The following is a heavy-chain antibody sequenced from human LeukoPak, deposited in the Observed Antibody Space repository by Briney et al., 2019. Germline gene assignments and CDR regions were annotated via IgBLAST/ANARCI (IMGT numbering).Heavy chain of an antibody. CDR3: ARDSTSRFLEWLSYNFDY. CDR2: INPNSGGT. V-gene: IGHV1-2*02. J-gene: IGHJ4*02. Sequence: ASVKVSCKAPGYTFTGYYMHWVRQAPGQGLEWMGWINPNSGGTNYAQKFQGRVTMTRDTSISTAYMELSRLRSDDTAVYYCARDSTSRFLEWLSYNFDYWGQGTLVTVSS. D-gene: IGHD3-3*01. CDR1: GYTFTGYY.